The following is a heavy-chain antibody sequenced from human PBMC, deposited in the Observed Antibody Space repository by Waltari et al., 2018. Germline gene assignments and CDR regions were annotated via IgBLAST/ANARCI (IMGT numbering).Heavy chain of an antibody. D-gene: IGHD1-26*01. CDR2: IKQRGSDK. J-gene: IGHJ3*02. CDR1: GFTFRTSF. V-gene: IGHV3-7*01. CDR3: AREAVIVGATDDAFDT. Sequence: EVQLVESGGGLVQPGGSLSLSCASSGFTFRTSFMSWFRQAPGKGLEGVANIKQRGSDKYYVDSVKGRFTISRDNARNSLYLQMNSLRAEDTAVYYCAREAVIVGATDDAFDTWGQGTMVTVSS.